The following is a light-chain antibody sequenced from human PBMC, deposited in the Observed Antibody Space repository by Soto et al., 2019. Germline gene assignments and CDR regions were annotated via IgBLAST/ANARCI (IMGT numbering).Light chain of an antibody. J-gene: IGKJ3*01. V-gene: IGKV3-15*01. Sequence: IVLTQSPATLSLYQTERSALSCRASQSVTTQLACDQQKPGQAPRLVIHGASTRATGIPARFSGSGSGTEFTLTISCLQSEDFATYYCQQYYSYPLTFGPGTKVDIK. CDR2: GAS. CDR1: QSVTTQ. CDR3: QQYYSYPLT.